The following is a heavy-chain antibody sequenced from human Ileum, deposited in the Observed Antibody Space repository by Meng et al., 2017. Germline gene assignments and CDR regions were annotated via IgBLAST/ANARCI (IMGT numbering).Heavy chain of an antibody. CDR1: GGSISNSDW. D-gene: IGHD1-26*01. Sequence: QVHLPGLAPGLLNPSGTLVLTCAVTGGSISNSDWWRWVRQPPGKGLEWIGEIHHSGSTNYNPSLKSRVTISVDKSKNQFSLKLNSVTAADTAVYYCAREWSGSYRHFDYWGQGTLVTVSS. V-gene: IGHV4-4*02. J-gene: IGHJ4*02. CDR3: AREWSGSYRHFDY. CDR2: IHHSGST.